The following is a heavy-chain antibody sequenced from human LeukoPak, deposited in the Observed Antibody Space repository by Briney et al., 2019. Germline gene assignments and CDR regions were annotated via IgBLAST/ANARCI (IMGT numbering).Heavy chain of an antibody. V-gene: IGHV3-11*05. CDR3: ARVGGNYYDSSGWLDY. CDR2: ISSRSSYT. CDR1: GFTFRITW. Sequence: PGGSLRLSCAASGFTFRITWMSWIRQAPGKGLEWVSYISSRSSYTNYADSVKGRFTISRDNAKNSLYLQMNSLRAEDTAVYYCARVGGNYYDSSGWLDYWGQGTLVTVSS. J-gene: IGHJ4*02. D-gene: IGHD3-22*01.